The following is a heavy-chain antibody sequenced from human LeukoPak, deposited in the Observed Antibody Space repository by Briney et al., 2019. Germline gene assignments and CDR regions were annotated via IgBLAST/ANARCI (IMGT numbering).Heavy chain of an antibody. CDR1: GFTFSSDW. V-gene: IGHV3-74*01. D-gene: IGHD1-26*01. CDR3: GRALGSPLDY. Sequence: PGGTLRLSCAASGFTFSSDWMHWVRQVPGKGLVWVSRINSDGSSTAYADSVKGRFTISRDNAKNTLYLQMNSLRVEDTAVYYCGRALGSPLDYWGQGTQVTVSS. CDR2: INSDGSST. J-gene: IGHJ4*02.